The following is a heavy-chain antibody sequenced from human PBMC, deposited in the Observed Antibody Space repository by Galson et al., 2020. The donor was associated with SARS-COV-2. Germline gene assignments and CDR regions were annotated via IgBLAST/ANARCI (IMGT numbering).Heavy chain of an antibody. D-gene: IGHD2-15*01. V-gene: IGHV3-11*01. J-gene: IGHJ3*02. CDR3: ATCGGGRCYGAFDI. CDR1: EFIFSDKY. Sequence: GESLKISCAASEFIFSDKYMTWIRQAPGKGLEWISYIDSSGGSIYYADSVRGRFTVSRDNAKKSLYLHMNSLSAEDTAIYYCATCGGGRCYGAFDIWGQGTLVTVSS. CDR2: IDSSGGSI.